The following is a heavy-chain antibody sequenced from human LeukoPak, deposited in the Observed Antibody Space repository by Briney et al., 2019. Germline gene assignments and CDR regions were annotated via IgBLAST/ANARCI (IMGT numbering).Heavy chain of an antibody. CDR3: ARILEGYHYYMDV. CDR2: ICTGGSIT. V-gene: IGHV3-11*04. CDR1: GVTFSDYY. J-gene: IGHJ6*03. Sequence: PGGSLRLSCAASGVTFSDYYMSWSRQAPGKGLQGVSYICTGGSITYYADSVKGRFTISRDNAKNSLCLQMNSLRVEDTAVYYCARILEGYHYYMDVWGKGTTVTVSS.